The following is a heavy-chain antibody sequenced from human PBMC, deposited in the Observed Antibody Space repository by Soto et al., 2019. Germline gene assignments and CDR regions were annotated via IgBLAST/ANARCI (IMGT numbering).Heavy chain of an antibody. CDR1: GGSISSSSYY. V-gene: IGHV4-39*01. CDR2: IYYSGST. CDR3: ARLRVPAATRNWFDP. Sequence: SETLSLTCTVSGGSISSSSYYWGWIRQPPGKGLEWIGSIYYSGSTYYNPSLKSRVTISVDTSKNQFSLKLSSVTAADTAVYYCARLRVPAATRNWFDPWGQGTLVTVSS. D-gene: IGHD2-2*01. J-gene: IGHJ5*02.